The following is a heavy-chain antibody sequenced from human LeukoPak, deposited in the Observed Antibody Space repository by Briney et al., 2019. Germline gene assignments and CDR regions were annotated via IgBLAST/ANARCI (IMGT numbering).Heavy chain of an antibody. V-gene: IGHV1-24*01. CDR1: GYTLTELS. Sequence: ASVKVSCEVSGYTLTELSMHWVRQAPGIGLEGMGGFDPEDGETIFAQKFQGRVTMTEDTSTDTAYMELSSLRSEDTAVYYCATAAFPFNYYDSSGITHGGYWGQGTLVTVSS. CDR2: FDPEDGET. CDR3: ATAAFPFNYYDSSGITHGGY. J-gene: IGHJ4*02. D-gene: IGHD3-22*01.